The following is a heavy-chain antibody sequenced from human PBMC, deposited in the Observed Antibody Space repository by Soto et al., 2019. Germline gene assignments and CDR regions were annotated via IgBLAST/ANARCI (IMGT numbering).Heavy chain of an antibody. CDR3: ASDDDRAGDALDM. CDR1: GFSLSTYW. V-gene: IGHV3-74*01. CDR2: INSAGSST. D-gene: IGHD3-10*02. J-gene: IGHJ3*02. Sequence: PGGSLRLSSAASGFSLSTYWMDWVRQAPGEGLVWVSRINSAGSSTVYADSVKGRFTISRDNAENTLYLQMNNLRAEDTAVYYCASDDDRAGDALDMWGQGTMVTVSS.